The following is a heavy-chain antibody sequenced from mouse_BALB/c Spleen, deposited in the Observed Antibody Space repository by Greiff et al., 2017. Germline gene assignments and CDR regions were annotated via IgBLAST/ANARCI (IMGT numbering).Heavy chain of an antibody. CDR3: TSRYYGSRGYYYAMDY. CDR1: GFTFSNYW. D-gene: IGHD1-1*01. Sequence: EVKVEESGGGLVQPGGSMKLSCVASGFTFSNYWMNWVRQSPEKGLEWVAEIRLKSNNYATHYAESVKGRFTISRDDSKSSVYLQMNNLRAEDTGIYYCTSRYYGSRGYYYAMDYWGQGTSVTVSS. V-gene: IGHV6-6*02. J-gene: IGHJ4*01. CDR2: IRLKSNNYAT.